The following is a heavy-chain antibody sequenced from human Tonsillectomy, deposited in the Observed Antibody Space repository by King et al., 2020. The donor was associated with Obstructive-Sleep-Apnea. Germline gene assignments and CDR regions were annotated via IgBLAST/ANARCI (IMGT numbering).Heavy chain of an antibody. CDR3: ARGSRVRGPIEAYNWFDP. V-gene: IGHV4-39*07. CDR1: GGSISSSSYY. CDR2: IYYSGST. D-gene: IGHD3-10*01. Sequence: QLQESGPGLVKPSETLSLTCTVSGGSISSSSYYWGWIRQPPGKGLEWIGSIYYSGSTYYNPSLKSRVTISVDTSKNQFSLKLSSVTAADTAVYYCARGSRVRGPIEAYNWFDPWGQGTLVTVSS. J-gene: IGHJ5*02.